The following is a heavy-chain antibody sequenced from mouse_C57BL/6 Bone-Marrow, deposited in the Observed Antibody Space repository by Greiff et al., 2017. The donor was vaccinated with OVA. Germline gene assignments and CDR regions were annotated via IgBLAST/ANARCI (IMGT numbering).Heavy chain of an antibody. V-gene: IGHV14-4*01. J-gene: IGHJ3*01. Sequence: VQLQQSGAELVRPGASVKLSCTASGFNIKDDYMHWVKQRPEQGLEWIGWIDPENGDTEYASKFQGKATITADTSSNTAYLQLSRLTSEDTAVYYCTTDGLYEDAADWGQGTLVTVSA. CDR1: GFNIKDDY. CDR3: TTDGLYEDAAD. D-gene: IGHD2-14*01. CDR2: IDPENGDT.